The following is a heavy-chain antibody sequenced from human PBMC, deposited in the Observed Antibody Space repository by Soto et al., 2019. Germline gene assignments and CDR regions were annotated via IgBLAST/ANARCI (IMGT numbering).Heavy chain of an antibody. CDR1: GFTFSSYA. CDR2: ISGSGGST. Sequence: GGSLRLSCAASGFTFSSYAMSWVRQAPGKGLEWVSAISGSGGSTYYADSVKGRFTISRDNSKNTPYLQMNSLRAEDTAVYYCAKDGGYSYGYSPRYYYGMDVWGQGTTVTVSS. CDR3: AKDGGYSYGYSPRYYYGMDV. V-gene: IGHV3-23*01. J-gene: IGHJ6*02. D-gene: IGHD5-18*01.